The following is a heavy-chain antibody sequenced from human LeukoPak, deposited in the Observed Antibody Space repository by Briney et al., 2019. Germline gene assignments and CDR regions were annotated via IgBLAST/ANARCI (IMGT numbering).Heavy chain of an antibody. J-gene: IGHJ6*02. CDR1: GFTFSSYA. CDR2: ISGSGGST. V-gene: IGHV3-23*01. Sequence: GGSLRLSCAASGFTFSSYAMSWVRQAPGKGLEWVSAISGSGGSTYYADSVKGRFTISRDNSKNTLYLQMNSLRAEDTAVYYCARGPHHGYYDSSGPWYYYGMDVWGQGTTVTVSS. D-gene: IGHD3-22*01. CDR3: ARGPHHGYYDSSGPWYYYGMDV.